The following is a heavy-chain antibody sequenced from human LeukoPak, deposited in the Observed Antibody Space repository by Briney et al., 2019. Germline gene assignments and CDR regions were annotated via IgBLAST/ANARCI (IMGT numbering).Heavy chain of an antibody. CDR1: GYTFTSYY. CDR3: ARVSIVVVPAAILDYYYYMDV. Sequence: ASVKVSCKASGYTFTSYYMHWVRQAPGQGLEWMGIINPSGGSTIYAHKFQGRVTMTRDMSTSTVYMELRSLRSDDTAVYYCARVSIVVVPAAILDYYYYMDVWGKGTTVTVSS. J-gene: IGHJ6*03. D-gene: IGHD2-2*02. V-gene: IGHV1-46*01. CDR2: INPSGGST.